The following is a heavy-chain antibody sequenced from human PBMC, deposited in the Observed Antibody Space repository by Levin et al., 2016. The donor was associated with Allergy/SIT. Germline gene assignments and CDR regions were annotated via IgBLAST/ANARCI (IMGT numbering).Heavy chain of an antibody. J-gene: IGHJ6*02. D-gene: IGHD2-15*01. Sequence: GESLKISCAASGFTFSRYWMHWVRQVPGKGLMWVSRIKTDGSITTYADSVKGRFTISRDNAKNTLYLQMNSLRAEDAAVYYCARAPDCRDRCYGYYYYGMDAWGQGTTVTVSS. V-gene: IGHV3-74*03. CDR3: ARAPDCRDRCYGYYYYGMDA. CDR1: GFTFSRYW. CDR2: IKTDGSIT.